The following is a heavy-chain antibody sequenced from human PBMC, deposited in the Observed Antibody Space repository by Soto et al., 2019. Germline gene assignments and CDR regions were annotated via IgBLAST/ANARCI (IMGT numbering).Heavy chain of an antibody. V-gene: IGHV4-31*02. D-gene: IGHD1-26*01. Sequence: PSETLSLTCTVSGGSISSGGYYWSWIRQHPGKGLEWIGYIYYSGSTYYNPSLKSRVTISVDTSKNQFSLKLSSVTAADTAVYYCAREGGNYYGMDVWGQGTTVTVSS. J-gene: IGHJ6*02. CDR2: IYYSGST. CDR3: AREGGNYYGMDV. CDR1: GGSISSGGYY.